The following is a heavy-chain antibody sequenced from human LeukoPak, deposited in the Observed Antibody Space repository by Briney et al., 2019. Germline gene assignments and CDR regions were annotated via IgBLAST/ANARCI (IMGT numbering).Heavy chain of an antibody. V-gene: IGHV4-38-2*01. CDR1: GYSIRSGYS. Sequence: PSETLSLTCSVSGYSIRSGYSWGWIRQPPGKGLEWIGSIPHSGNTYYNPSLKSRVTISLDTSKNQFSLKLNSVTAADTAVYFCARSMISMLKVNWFDPWGQGTLVTVSS. CDR2: IPHSGNT. CDR3: ARSMISMLKVNWFDP. J-gene: IGHJ5*02. D-gene: IGHD3-16*01.